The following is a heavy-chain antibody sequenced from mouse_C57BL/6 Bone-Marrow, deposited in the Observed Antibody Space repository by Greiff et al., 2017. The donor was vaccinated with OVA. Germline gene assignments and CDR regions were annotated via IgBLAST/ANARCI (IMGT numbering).Heavy chain of an antibody. Sequence: VQLQQPGAELVKPGASVKLSCKASGYTFTSYWMHWVKQRPGQGLEWIGMIHPNSGSTNYNEKFKSKATLTVDKSSSTAYMQLSSLTSEDSAVYYCARRITTVVARYAMDYWGQGTSVTVSS. CDR2: IHPNSGST. V-gene: IGHV1-64*01. CDR3: ARRITTVVARYAMDY. CDR1: GYTFTSYW. D-gene: IGHD1-1*01. J-gene: IGHJ4*01.